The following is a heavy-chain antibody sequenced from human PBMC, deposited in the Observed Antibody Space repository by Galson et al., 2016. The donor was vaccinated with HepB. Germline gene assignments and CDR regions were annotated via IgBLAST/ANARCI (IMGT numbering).Heavy chain of an antibody. V-gene: IGHV3-23*01. CDR3: AKNRGKEGVGGVYFFDY. CDR1: GFSFTTYA. Sequence: SLRLSCAASGFSFTTYATSWVRQAPGKGLEWVSTLSSGCINTYYADSVKGRFTISRDISTTTLYLQMNSLRAEDTAEYYCAKNRGKEGVGGVYFFDYWGLGTLVTVSS. J-gene: IGHJ4*02. CDR2: LSSGCINT. D-gene: IGHD3-16*01.